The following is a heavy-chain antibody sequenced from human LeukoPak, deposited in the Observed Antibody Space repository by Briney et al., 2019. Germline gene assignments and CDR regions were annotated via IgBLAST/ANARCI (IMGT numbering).Heavy chain of an antibody. D-gene: IGHD3-22*01. CDR3: ASLKNYYDSSGYLVTDAFDI. CDR2: ISAYNDNT. V-gene: IGHV1-18*01. Sequence: GASVKVSCKASGYTFTSYGMSWVRQAPGQGLEWMGWISAYNDNTNNAQKLQGRVTMTTDTSTSTAYMELRSLKSDDTAVYYCASLKNYYDSSGYLVTDAFDIWGQGTMVTVSS. J-gene: IGHJ3*02. CDR1: GYTFTSYG.